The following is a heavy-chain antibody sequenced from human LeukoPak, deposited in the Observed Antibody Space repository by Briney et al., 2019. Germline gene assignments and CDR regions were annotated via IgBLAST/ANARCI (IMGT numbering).Heavy chain of an antibody. CDR1: GGSVSSGSHY. Sequence: SETLSLTCTVSGGSVSSGSHYWTWIRQPPGKGLEWIGYVYYSGATIYNPSLKSRVTISADTAKNQFSLTLSSVTAADTAVYYCARRATGIHALDHWGQGTMVTVSS. CDR2: VYYSGAT. J-gene: IGHJ3*01. V-gene: IGHV4-61*01. D-gene: IGHD1-14*01. CDR3: ARRATGIHALDH.